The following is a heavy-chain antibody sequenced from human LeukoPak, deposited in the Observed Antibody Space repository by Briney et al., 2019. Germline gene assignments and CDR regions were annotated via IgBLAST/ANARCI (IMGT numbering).Heavy chain of an antibody. CDR3: ARGLGSSSSPPIWPYYYMDV. J-gene: IGHJ6*03. V-gene: IGHV4-34*01. Sequence: PSETLSLTCAVYGGSFSGYYWNWIRQPPGKGLEWIGEINHSRNTNYNPSLKSRVTISVDTSKNQFSLKLSSVTAADTAVYYCARGLGSSSSPPIWPYYYMDVWGKGTTVTVSS. CDR2: INHSRNT. CDR1: GGSFSGYY. D-gene: IGHD6-6*01.